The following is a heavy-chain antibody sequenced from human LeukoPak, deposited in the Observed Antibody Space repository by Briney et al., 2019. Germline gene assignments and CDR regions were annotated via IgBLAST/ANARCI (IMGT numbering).Heavy chain of an antibody. D-gene: IGHD2-2*01. Sequence: GGSLRLSCAASGFTFSSYAMSWVRQGPGKGLERVSGISGSGGSTYYADSVKGRFTISRDNSKNTLYLQMNSLRAEDTAVYYCAKSGSTSLYYFYMDVWAKGTPVTVSS. J-gene: IGHJ6*03. CDR3: AKSGSTSLYYFYMDV. CDR1: GFTFSSYA. V-gene: IGHV3-23*01. CDR2: ISGSGGST.